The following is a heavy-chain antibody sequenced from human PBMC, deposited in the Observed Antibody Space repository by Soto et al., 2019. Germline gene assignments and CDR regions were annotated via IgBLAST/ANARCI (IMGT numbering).Heavy chain of an antibody. CDR1: GFTFSTYG. V-gene: IGHV3-30*03. J-gene: IGHJ4*02. Sequence: QVQLVESGGGVVQPGRSLRLSCAASGFTFSTYGMHWVRQAPGKGLEWVAAISYDGSKKYYADSVKGPFTISRDNSENTLYLQMNSLRAEDTAMYYCAPLGVGAQDNYWGQGTLVTVSS. CDR2: ISYDGSKK. CDR3: APLGVGAQDNY. D-gene: IGHD1-26*01.